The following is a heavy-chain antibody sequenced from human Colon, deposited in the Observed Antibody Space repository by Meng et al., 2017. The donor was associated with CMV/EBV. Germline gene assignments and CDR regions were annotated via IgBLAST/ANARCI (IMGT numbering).Heavy chain of an antibody. J-gene: IGHJ4*02. V-gene: IGHV4-38-2*02. CDR3: ARISSAMPVVALDY. D-gene: IGHD3-22*01. CDR1: GYAISSGHY. CDR2: IYHSGSP. Sequence: SETLSLTCIVSGYAISSGHYWGWIRQPPGKGLEWIGSIYHSGSPFYNPSLKSRASMSFNPSKNQFSLELTSVTAADTAVYYCARISSAMPVVALDYWGQGTLVTVSS.